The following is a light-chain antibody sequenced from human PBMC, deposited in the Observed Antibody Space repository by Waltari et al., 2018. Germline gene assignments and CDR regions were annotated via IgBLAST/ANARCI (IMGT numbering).Light chain of an antibody. V-gene: IGLV2-14*03. CDR3: SSFTTTNARYI. CDR2: DVS. Sequence: KVPTLLLYDVSKRPPGVSDRFSGSKSGNTASLTISGLQTEDTADYYCSSFTTTNARYIFGSGTEVTVL. J-gene: IGLJ1*01.